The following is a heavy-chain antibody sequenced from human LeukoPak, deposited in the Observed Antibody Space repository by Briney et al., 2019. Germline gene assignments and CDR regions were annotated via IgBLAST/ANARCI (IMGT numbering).Heavy chain of an antibody. CDR3: AKGGPVNRYSYYGMDV. D-gene: IGHD4-17*01. J-gene: IGHJ6*02. V-gene: IGHV3-23*01. Sequence: GGSLRLSCAASGFTFSSYAMSWVRQAPGKGLEWVSAISGSGGSTYYADSVKGRVNISRDNFKNMLYLQMNSMRAADTAVHYCAKGGPVNRYSYYGMDVWGQGTTVTVSS. CDR2: ISGSGGST. CDR1: GFTFSSYA.